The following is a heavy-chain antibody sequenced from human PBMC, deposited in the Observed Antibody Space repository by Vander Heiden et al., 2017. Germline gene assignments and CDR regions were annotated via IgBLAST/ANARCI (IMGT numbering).Heavy chain of an antibody. CDR2: ISGSGGST. D-gene: IGHD5-12*01. Sequence: EVQLLESGGGLVQPGGSLRLSCAASGFTFSSYAVSWVRQAPGKGLEWVSAISGSGGSTYYADSVKGRFTISRDNSKNTLYLQMNSLRAEDTAVYYCAKDQGVEMATISGPDYWGQGTLVTVSS. J-gene: IGHJ4*02. CDR1: GFTFSSYA. CDR3: AKDQGVEMATISGPDY. V-gene: IGHV3-23*01.